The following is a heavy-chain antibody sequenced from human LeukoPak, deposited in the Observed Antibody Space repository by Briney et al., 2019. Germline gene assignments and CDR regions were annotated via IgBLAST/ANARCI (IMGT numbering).Heavy chain of an antibody. CDR2: ISATGGRT. Sequence: TGGSLRLSCAASGFTFSSYAMTWVRQTPGKGLEWVSTISATGGRTYYADSVKGRFSISRDNSKNTLYLQLNSLRAEDTAVYYCAKEEEMATIGDFFDYWGQGTLVTVFS. V-gene: IGHV3-23*01. J-gene: IGHJ4*02. CDR3: AKEEEMATIGDFFDY. CDR1: GFTFSSYA. D-gene: IGHD5-24*01.